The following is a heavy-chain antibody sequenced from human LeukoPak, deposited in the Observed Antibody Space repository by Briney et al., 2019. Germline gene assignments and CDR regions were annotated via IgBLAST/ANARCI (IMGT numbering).Heavy chain of an antibody. CDR2: IISSSGFI. CDR1: GFTFSTYS. J-gene: IGHJ3*02. D-gene: IGHD4-17*01. CDR3: ARDFQQGGDYHTFDI. Sequence: GGSLRLSCAASGFTFSTYSMNWVRQAPGKGLEWVSSIISSSGFISYADSVKGRFTISRDNAKNSLYLQMNSLKAEDTAVYYCARDFQQGGDYHTFDIWGQGTMATVSS. V-gene: IGHV3-21*01.